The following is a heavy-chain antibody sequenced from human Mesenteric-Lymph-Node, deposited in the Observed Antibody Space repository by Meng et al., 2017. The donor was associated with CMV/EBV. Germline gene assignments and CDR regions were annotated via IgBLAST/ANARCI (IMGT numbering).Heavy chain of an antibody. V-gene: IGHV3-23*03. CDR2: IYSGGSRT. CDR3: AKGTNYDSSYYYYGMDV. CDR1: GFTFISYA. J-gene: IGHJ6*02. D-gene: IGHD3-3*01. Sequence: GESLKISCVASGFTFISYAMSWVRQAPGKGLEWVSVIYSGGSRTYYADSVKGRFTISRDNSENTLFLQMNSLRAEDTAVYYCAKGTNYDSSYYYYGMDVWGQGTTVTVSS.